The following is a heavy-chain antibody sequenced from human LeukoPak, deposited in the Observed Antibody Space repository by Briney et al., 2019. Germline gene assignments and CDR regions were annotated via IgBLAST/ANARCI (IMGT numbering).Heavy chain of an antibody. CDR2: ISYDGSSK. V-gene: IGHV3-30*04. Sequence: GGSLRLSCAASGFTLSRHPIFWVRQAPGKGLEWVAVISYDGSSKYYADSVKGRFTISRDNSKNTLYLQMNSLRAEDTAVYYCARGGVAADAFDIWGQGTMVTVSS. CDR3: ARGGVAADAFDI. D-gene: IGHD3-10*01. CDR1: GFTLSRHP. J-gene: IGHJ3*02.